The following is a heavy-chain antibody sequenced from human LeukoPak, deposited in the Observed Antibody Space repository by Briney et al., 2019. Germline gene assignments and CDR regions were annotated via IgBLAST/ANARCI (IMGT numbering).Heavy chain of an antibody. Sequence: GGSLRLSCAASGFTFSSYGMHWVRQAPGKGLEWVAVISYDGSNKYYADSVKGRFTISRDNSKNTLYLQMNSLRAEDTAVYYCARVAGIAAAGDFDYWGQGTLVTVSS. CDR3: ARVAGIAAAGDFDY. V-gene: IGHV3-30*03. J-gene: IGHJ4*02. D-gene: IGHD6-13*01. CDR1: GFTFSSYG. CDR2: ISYDGSNK.